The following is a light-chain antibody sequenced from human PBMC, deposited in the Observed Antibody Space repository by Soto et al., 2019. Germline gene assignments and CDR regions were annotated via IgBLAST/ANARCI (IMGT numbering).Light chain of an antibody. V-gene: IGKV1-39*01. CDR2: GAS. CDR1: QSIGKH. Sequence: DIQRTQSPSFLSASVGDRVTITFRASQSIGKHLNWYQQKPGKAPKFLIYGASTLQSGVPSRFTGSGSGTDFTLTVNSLQPEDFATYYCQQSYSSPTTFGQGTRLEIK. CDR3: QQSYSSPTT. J-gene: IGKJ5*01.